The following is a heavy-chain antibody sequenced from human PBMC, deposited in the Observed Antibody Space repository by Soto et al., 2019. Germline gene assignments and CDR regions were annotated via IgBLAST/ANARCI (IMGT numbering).Heavy chain of an antibody. CDR1: GFTFSSYA. CDR3: RAPFGYSSLKVPNWFDP. V-gene: IGHV3-23*01. Sequence: EVQLLESGGGLVQPGGSLRLSCAASGFTFSSYAMSWVRQAPGKGLEWVSAISGSGGSTYYADSVKGRFTISRDNSKNTLYLQMNSRRDEDTAVYYWRAPFGYSSLKVPNWFDPWGQGTLVTVSS. CDR2: ISGSGGST. D-gene: IGHD6-13*01. J-gene: IGHJ5*02.